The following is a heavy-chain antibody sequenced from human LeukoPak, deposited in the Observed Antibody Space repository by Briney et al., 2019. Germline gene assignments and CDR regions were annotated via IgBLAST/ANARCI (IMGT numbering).Heavy chain of an antibody. CDR3: ARGAALGHKFGY. CDR1: GFTFSDYY. J-gene: IGHJ4*02. Sequence: GGSLRLSCAASGFTFSDYYMSWIRQAPGKGLEWVSYISSSSSYTNYADSVKGRFTISRGNAKNSLYLQMNSLRAEDTAVYYCARGAALGHKFGYWGQGTLVTVSS. D-gene: IGHD1-26*01. CDR2: ISSSSSYT. V-gene: IGHV3-11*06.